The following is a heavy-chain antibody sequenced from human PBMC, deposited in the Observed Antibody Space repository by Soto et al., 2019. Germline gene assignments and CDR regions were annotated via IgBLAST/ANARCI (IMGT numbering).Heavy chain of an antibody. D-gene: IGHD4-17*01. CDR3: ARPLMTTVTNDAFDI. CDR2: INHSGST. Sequence: QVQLQQWGAGLLKPSETLSLTCAVYGGSFSGYYWSWIRQPPGKGLEWIGEINHSGSTNYNPSLKSRVTISVDTSKNQFSLKLSSVTAADTAVYYCARPLMTTVTNDAFDIWGQGTMVTVSS. CDR1: GGSFSGYY. J-gene: IGHJ3*02. V-gene: IGHV4-34*01.